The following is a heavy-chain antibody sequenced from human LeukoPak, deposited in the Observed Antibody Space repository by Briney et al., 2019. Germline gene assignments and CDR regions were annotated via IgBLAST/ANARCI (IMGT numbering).Heavy chain of an antibody. CDR3: ATHSTMWEVGIDY. V-gene: IGHV3-30*14. Sequence: PGGSLRLSWAASGLTFSSYAMHWVRQAPGKGLGWVAVISYDGSNKYYADSVKGRFTISRDNSKNTLYLQMNSLRAEDTAVYYCATHSTMWEVGIDYWGQGTLVTVSS. D-gene: IGHD2/OR15-2a*01. CDR1: GLTFSSYA. J-gene: IGHJ4*02. CDR2: ISYDGSNK.